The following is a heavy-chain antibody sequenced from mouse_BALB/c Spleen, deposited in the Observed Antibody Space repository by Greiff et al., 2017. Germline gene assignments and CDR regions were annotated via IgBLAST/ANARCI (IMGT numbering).Heavy chain of an antibody. J-gene: IGHJ4*01. CDR2: ILPGSGST. CDR3: ARVGDYDEGYAMDY. V-gene: IGHV1-9*01. CDR1: GYTFSSYW. D-gene: IGHD2-4*01. Sequence: VQLQQSGAELMKPGASVKISCKATGYTFSSYWIEWVKQRPGHGLEWIGEILPGSGSTNYNEKFKGKATFTADTSSNTAYMQLSSLTSEDSAVYYCARVGDYDEGYAMDYWGQGTSVTFSS.